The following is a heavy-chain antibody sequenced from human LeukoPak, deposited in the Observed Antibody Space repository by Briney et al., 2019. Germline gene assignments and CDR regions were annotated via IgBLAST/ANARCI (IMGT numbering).Heavy chain of an antibody. CDR1: GYTFTDYY. V-gene: IGHV1-2*02. CDR2: INPSSGGP. D-gene: IGHD2-15*01. J-gene: IGHJ4*02. Sequence: GASVKVSCKASGYTFTDYYMHWVRQAPGQGLEWMGWINPSSGGPNFAQKFQGRVTMTRDTSISTAYMELSRLRSDDTAVYYCARVGSSCGAGSCLDYWGQGTLVTVSA. CDR3: ARVGSSCGAGSCLDY.